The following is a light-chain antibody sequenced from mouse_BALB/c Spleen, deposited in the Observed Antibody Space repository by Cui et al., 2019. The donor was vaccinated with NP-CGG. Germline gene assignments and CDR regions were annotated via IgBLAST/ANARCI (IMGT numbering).Light chain of an antibody. CDR3: ALWYSNHWV. CDR1: TGAVTTSNY. J-gene: IGLJ1*01. Sequence: QAVVTQESALTTSPGETVTLTCRSSTGAVTTSNYDNWVQEKPDHLFTGLMGGTNNRAPGVPARFSGSLIGDKAALTITGAQTEDEAMYFCALWYSNHWVFGGGTKLTVL. V-gene: IGLV1*01. CDR2: GTN.